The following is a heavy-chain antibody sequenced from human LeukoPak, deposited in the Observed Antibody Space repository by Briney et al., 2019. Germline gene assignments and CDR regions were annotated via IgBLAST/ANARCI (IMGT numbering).Heavy chain of an antibody. CDR1: GFTFSTYG. Sequence: PGGTLRLSCVASGFTFSTYGMSWVRQAPGKGLEWVSAISGSGGSTYYADSVKGRFTISRDNAKNSLYLQMNSLRAEDTAVYYCARGPAASGYYDSRGRYGYFDYWGQGTLVTVSS. CDR3: ARGPAASGYYDSRGRYGYFDY. D-gene: IGHD3-22*01. J-gene: IGHJ4*02. CDR2: ISGSGGST. V-gene: IGHV3-23*01.